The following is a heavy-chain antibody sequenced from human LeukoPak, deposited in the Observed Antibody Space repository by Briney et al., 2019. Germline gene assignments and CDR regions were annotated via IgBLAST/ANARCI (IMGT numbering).Heavy chain of an antibody. CDR1: GYTFTGYY. D-gene: IGHD2-2*01. Sequence: ASVPVSYKASGYTFTGYYMHWVRLAPGHRLEWTGWINPNSGGTNYVQQFQGRVTMTRDTSIITAHIVLRTLISDDPAVYYCVRGAIGYCSSTSGSEGFDYWGQGTLVTVSS. CDR3: VRGAIGYCSSTSGSEGFDY. CDR2: INPNSGGT. J-gene: IGHJ4*02. V-gene: IGHV1-2*02.